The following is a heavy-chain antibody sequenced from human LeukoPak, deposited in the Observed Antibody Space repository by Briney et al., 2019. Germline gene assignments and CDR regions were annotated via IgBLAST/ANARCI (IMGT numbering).Heavy chain of an antibody. CDR3: AKVRGGELLAAFDI. CDR1: GFTFDDYA. J-gene: IGHJ3*02. V-gene: IGHV3-9*01. Sequence: PGGSLRLSCAASGFTFDDYAMHWVRQAPGKGLEWVSGISWNSGNISYADSVKGRFTISRDNAKNSLYLQMNSLRAEDTALFYCAKVRGGELLAAFDIWGQGTMVTVSS. D-gene: IGHD1-26*01. CDR2: ISWNSGNI.